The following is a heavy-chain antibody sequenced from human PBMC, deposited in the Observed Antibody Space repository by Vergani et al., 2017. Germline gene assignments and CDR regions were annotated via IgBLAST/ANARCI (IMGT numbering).Heavy chain of an antibody. CDR2: IYSGGST. V-gene: IGHV3-53*01. CDR3: AKDRSPLGMGGXFDY. Sequence: EVQVVESGGGLIQPGGSLRLSCEASGFTVSSNYMSWVRQAPGKGLEWVSVIYSGGSTYYADSVKGRFTISRDNLKNTLYLQMNSLRAEDTAVYYCAKDRSPLGMGGXFDYWGQGTLVTVSS. J-gene: IGHJ4*02. D-gene: IGHD7-27*01. CDR1: GFTVSSNY.